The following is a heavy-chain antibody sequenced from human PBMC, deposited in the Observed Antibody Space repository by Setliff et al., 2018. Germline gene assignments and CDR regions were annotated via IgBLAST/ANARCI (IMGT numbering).Heavy chain of an antibody. J-gene: IGHJ4*02. CDR3: ARDRGSGSYFLRYFDY. CDR1: GFIFSPFG. Sequence: GGSLRLSCVGSGFIFSPFGLNWVRQAPGKGLEWVSYISSSSSTIYYADSVKGRFTISRDNAKNSLYLQMNSLRAEDTAVYYCARDRGSGSYFLRYFDYWGQGTLVTVSS. V-gene: IGHV3-48*01. CDR2: ISSSSSTI. D-gene: IGHD1-26*01.